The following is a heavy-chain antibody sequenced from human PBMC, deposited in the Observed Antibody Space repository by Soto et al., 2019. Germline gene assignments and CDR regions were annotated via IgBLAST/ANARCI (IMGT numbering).Heavy chain of an antibody. CDR1: GGSISSYY. CDR3: ARLWGLDAFDI. Sequence: QVQLQESGPGLVKPSETLSLTCTVSGGSISSYYWSWIRQPPGKGLEWIGYIYNSGSTNYIPSLKSRVTISVDTSKNQSSLKLSSVTAADTAVYYCARLWGLDAFDIWGQGTMVTVSS. V-gene: IGHV4-59*08. D-gene: IGHD7-27*01. CDR2: IYNSGST. J-gene: IGHJ3*02.